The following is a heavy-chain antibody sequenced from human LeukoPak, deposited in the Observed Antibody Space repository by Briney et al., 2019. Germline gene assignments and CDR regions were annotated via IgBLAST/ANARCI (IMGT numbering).Heavy chain of an antibody. V-gene: IGHV4-4*07. CDR1: GGSISSYY. Sequence: SETLSLTCTVSGGSISSYYWSWIRQPAGKGLEWIGRVYTSGSTNYNPSLKSRVTVSVDTSKNQFSLKLTSVTAADTAVYYCARVGGYGDYPSTVDYWGQGTLVTVSS. J-gene: IGHJ4*02. CDR2: VYTSGST. D-gene: IGHD4-17*01. CDR3: ARVGGYGDYPSTVDY.